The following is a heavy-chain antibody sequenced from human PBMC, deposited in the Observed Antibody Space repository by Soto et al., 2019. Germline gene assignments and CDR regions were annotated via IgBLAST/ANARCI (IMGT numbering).Heavy chain of an antibody. V-gene: IGHV4-4*02. D-gene: IGHD3-16*01. Sequence: QVQLQESGPGLVKPSGTLSLTCAVSSGSISSSWWSWVRQPPGKGLEWIGQIYHSGSTNYNPSLKSRVSISVGKSKNQFSLKRTSVIAADTAVYYCARVEDYIWGSHYRQFYFDYWGQGTLVTVSS. CDR3: ARVEDYIWGSHYRQFYFDY. CDR2: IYHSGST. CDR1: SGSISSSW. J-gene: IGHJ4*02.